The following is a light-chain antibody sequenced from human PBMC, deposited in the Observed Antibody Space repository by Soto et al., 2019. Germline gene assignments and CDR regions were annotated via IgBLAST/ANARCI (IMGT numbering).Light chain of an antibody. J-gene: IGLJ1*01. V-gene: IGLV2-23*01. Sequence: QSALTQPASVSGSPGQSITISCTGTSSDVGSYNLVSWYQQHPGKAPKLMIYEGSKRPSGVSNRFSGSKSGNAASLIISGLQAEDEADYYCCSYAGSSTSYVFGTGTKVTVL. CDR2: EGS. CDR3: CSYAGSSTSYV. CDR1: SSDVGSYNL.